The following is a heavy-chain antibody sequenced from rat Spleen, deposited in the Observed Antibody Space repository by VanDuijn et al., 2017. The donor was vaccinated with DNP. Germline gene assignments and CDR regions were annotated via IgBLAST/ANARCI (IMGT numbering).Heavy chain of an antibody. CDR3: ARDGQWDYLDY. V-gene: IGHV2-30*01. CDR2: VWIGGTT. D-gene: IGHD1-1*01. J-gene: IGHJ2*01. Sequence: QVQLKESGPGLVQPSQTLSLACSVSGFSLTNHHVHWVRQPSGKGLEWMGVVWIGGTTDYNSIFKSRRSISRDTSKSQVFLKMNSLQTEDTATYFCARDGQWDYLDYWGQGVMVTVSS. CDR1: GFSLTNHH.